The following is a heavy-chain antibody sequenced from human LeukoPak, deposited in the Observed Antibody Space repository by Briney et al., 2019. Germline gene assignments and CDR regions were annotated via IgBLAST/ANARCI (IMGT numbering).Heavy chain of an antibody. CDR2: ISSSSSYI. CDR1: GFTFSSYS. CDR3: ARTGEWLENFDY. Sequence: PGGSLRLSCAASGFTFSSYSMNWVRQAPGKGLEWVSSISSSSSYIYYADSVKGRFTISRDNAKNSLYLQMNSPRAEDTAMYYCARTGEWLENFDYWGQGTLVTVSS. V-gene: IGHV3-21*01. D-gene: IGHD6-19*01. J-gene: IGHJ4*02.